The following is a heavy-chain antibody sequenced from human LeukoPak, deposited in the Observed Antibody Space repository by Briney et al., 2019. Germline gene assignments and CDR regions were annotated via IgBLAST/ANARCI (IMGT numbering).Heavy chain of an antibody. Sequence: GGSLRLSCTASGFTFGDYAMSWVRQAPGKGLEWVGFIRSKAYGGTTEYAASVKGRFTTSRDDSKSIAYLQMNSLKTEDTAVYYCTREAATGYYYGSGDFDYWGQGTLVTVSS. CDR2: IRSKAYGGTT. CDR1: GFTFGDYA. J-gene: IGHJ4*02. D-gene: IGHD3-10*01. V-gene: IGHV3-49*04. CDR3: TREAATGYYYGSGDFDY.